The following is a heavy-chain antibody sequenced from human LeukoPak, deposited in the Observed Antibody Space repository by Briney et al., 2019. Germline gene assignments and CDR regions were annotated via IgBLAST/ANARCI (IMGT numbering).Heavy chain of an antibody. V-gene: IGHV3-30-3*01. CDR3: AKGGPNWGTIDH. Sequence: PGGSLRLSCAASGFTFSGYSIHWVRQAPGKGLEWVAVILHDGTNQYYADSVKGRFTISRDNSKDMSYLQMNSLRAEDTAVYYCAKGGPNWGTIDHWGQGTLVTVSS. CDR2: ILHDGTNQ. D-gene: IGHD7-27*01. J-gene: IGHJ4*02. CDR1: GFTFSGYS.